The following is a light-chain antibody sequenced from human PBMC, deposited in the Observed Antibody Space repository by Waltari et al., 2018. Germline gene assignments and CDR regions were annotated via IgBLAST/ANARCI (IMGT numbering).Light chain of an antibody. J-gene: IGLJ2*01. Sequence: QSVLTQPPSVSGAPGQRVTISCPGSSSNIGAGSDVHWYQQLPGTAPKLLIYDNNNRPSGVPDRFSGSKSGTSASLAITGLQAEDEADYHCQSYDSSLRGPVVFGGGTKLTVL. CDR2: DNN. CDR1: SSNIGAGSD. CDR3: QSYDSSLRGPVV. V-gene: IGLV1-40*01.